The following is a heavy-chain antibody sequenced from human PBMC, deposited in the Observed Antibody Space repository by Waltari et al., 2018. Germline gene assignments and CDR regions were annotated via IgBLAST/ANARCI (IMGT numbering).Heavy chain of an antibody. CDR2: INPEDGET. D-gene: IGHD3-16*01. CDR3: ATAADVWGHNYHYLDV. V-gene: IGHV1-24*01. CDR1: GYTLTQLS. J-gene: IGHJ6*03. Sequence: QVQLEQSGAEVKKPGASVKVSCKVSGYTLTQLSMHWLRQATGKGLEWRGGINPEDGETIYAQKCQGRVTMTEDTSTDTGYMELSSLRSEDTAVYYCATAADVWGHNYHYLDVWGKGTTVTISS.